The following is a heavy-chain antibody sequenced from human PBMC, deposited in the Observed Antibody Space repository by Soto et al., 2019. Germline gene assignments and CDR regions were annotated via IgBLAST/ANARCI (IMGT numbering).Heavy chain of an antibody. Sequence: GGSLRLSSAASRFTFSSYGMDWARKTTGKGLEWVAVISYDGSNKYYADSVKGRFTISRDNSKNTLYLQMNSLRAEDTAVYYCAKAGMIVGATSSWFDPWGQGTLVSVSS. CDR2: ISYDGSNK. CDR3: AKAGMIVGATSSWFDP. J-gene: IGHJ5*02. D-gene: IGHD1-26*01. V-gene: IGHV3-30*18. CDR1: RFTFSSYG.